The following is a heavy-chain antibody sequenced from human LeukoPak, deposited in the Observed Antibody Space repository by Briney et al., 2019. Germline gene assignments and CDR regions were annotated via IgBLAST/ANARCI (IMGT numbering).Heavy chain of an antibody. Sequence: GGSLRPSCAASGFTVSSNYMSWVRQAPGKGLEWVSVIYSGGSTYYADSVKGRFTISRDNSKNTLYLQMNSLRAEDTVVYYCARPLGSKGFDYWGQGTLVTVSS. V-gene: IGHV3-66*04. CDR3: ARPLGSKGFDY. CDR1: GFTVSSNY. CDR2: IYSGGST. D-gene: IGHD3-10*01. J-gene: IGHJ4*02.